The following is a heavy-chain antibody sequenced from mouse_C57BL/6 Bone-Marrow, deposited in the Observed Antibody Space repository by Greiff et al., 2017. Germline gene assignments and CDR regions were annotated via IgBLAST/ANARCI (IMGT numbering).Heavy chain of an antibody. D-gene: IGHD1-1*01. CDR2: IFPGSGST. CDR1: GYTFTDYY. Sequence: VQLVESGPELVKPGASVKISCKASGYTFTDYYINWVKQRPGQGLEWIGWIFPGSGSTYYNEQFKGKATLTVDKSSSTAYMVLSSLTSEDSAVYFGARSRNGSYPFYWYCDVWGTGTTVTVSS. CDR3: ARSRNGSYPFYWYCDV. J-gene: IGHJ1*03. V-gene: IGHV1-75*01.